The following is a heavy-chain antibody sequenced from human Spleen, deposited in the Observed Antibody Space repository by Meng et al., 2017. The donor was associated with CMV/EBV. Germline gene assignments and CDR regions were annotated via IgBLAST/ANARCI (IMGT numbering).Heavy chain of an antibody. Sequence: SRVNVCRHTVRWGRQATGQGREWMGRIIPLFGATLYAQKFQGRVTRRADKSTGTAYVEVNSLRPEDTAVYYCARGGTYSDDYYGMDVWGLGTMVTVSS. V-gene: IGHV1-69*08. J-gene: IGHJ6*02. CDR2: IIPLFGAT. CDR1: RVNVCRHT. CDR3: ARGGTYSDDYYGMDV. D-gene: IGHD1-26*01.